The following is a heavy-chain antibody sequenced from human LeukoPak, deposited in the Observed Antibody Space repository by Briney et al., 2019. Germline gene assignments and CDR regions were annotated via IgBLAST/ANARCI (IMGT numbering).Heavy chain of an antibody. CDR2: IYSGGST. V-gene: IGHV3-53*01. Sequence: PGGSLRLSCAASGFTVSSNYMSWVRQAPGKGLEWVSVIYSGGSTYYADSVKGRFTISRDNSKNTLYLQMNSLRAEDTAVYYCASVYGSGTHRYFDYWGQGTLVTVSS. J-gene: IGHJ4*02. CDR1: GFTVSSNY. D-gene: IGHD3-10*01. CDR3: ASVYGSGTHRYFDY.